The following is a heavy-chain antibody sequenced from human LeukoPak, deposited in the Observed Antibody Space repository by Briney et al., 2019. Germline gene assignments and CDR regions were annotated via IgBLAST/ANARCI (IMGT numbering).Heavy chain of an antibody. CDR1: GGTFSSYA. CDR2: IIPIFGTA. D-gene: IGHD3-16*01. Sequence: ASVKVSCKASGGTFSSYAISWVRQAPGQGLEWMGGIIPIFGTANYAQKFQGRVTITTDESTSTAYMELSSLRSEGTAVYYCARTPVGDSYDYVWGSFDYWGQGTLVTVSS. J-gene: IGHJ4*02. V-gene: IGHV1-69*05. CDR3: ARTPVGDSYDYVWGSFDY.